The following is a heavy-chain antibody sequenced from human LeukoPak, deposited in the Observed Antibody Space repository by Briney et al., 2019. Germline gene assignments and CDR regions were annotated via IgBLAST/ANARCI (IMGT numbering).Heavy chain of an antibody. CDR3: ASGYCSGGSCYSLDY. CDR1: GFTFSSYA. J-gene: IGHJ4*02. Sequence: GRSLRLSCAASGFTFSSYAMHWARQAPGKGLEWVAVISYDGSNKYYADSVKGRFTISRDNSKNTLYLQMNSLRAEDTAVYYCASGYCSGGSCYSLDYWGQGTLVTVSS. V-gene: IGHV3-30*04. D-gene: IGHD2-15*01. CDR2: ISYDGSNK.